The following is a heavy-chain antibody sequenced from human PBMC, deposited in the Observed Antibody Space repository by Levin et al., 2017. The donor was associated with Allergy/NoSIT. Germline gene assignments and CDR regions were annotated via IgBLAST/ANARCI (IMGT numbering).Heavy chain of an antibody. Sequence: TAGGSLRLSCAASGFTFSDYYMSWIRQAPGKGLEWVSYISSSGGSSSGGTIYYADSVKGRFTISRDNARDSLYLQMNTLRAEDTAVYYCARVDSLFLAMGVWGQGTTVTVSS. CDR1: GFTFSDYY. CDR3: ARVDSLFLAMGV. D-gene: IGHD2-2*03. CDR2: ISSSGGSSSGGTI. J-gene: IGHJ6*02. V-gene: IGHV3-11*01.